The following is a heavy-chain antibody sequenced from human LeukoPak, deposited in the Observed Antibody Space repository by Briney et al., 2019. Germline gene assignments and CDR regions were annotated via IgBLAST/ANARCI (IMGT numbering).Heavy chain of an antibody. Sequence: ASVKVSCKASGYTFTGYYMHWVRQAPGQGLEWMGWINPNSGGTNYAQKFQGWVTMTRDTSISTAYMELSRLRSDDTAVYYCARDYCSRTSCYLDYWGQGTLVTVSS. V-gene: IGHV1-2*04. CDR1: GYTFTGYY. D-gene: IGHD2-2*01. J-gene: IGHJ4*02. CDR2: INPNSGGT. CDR3: ARDYCSRTSCYLDY.